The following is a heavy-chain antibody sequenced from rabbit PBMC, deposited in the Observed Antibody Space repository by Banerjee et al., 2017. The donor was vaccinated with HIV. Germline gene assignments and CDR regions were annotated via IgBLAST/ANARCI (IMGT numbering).Heavy chain of an antibody. CDR1: GLNLSNKYV. V-gene: IGHV1S45*01. D-gene: IGHD4-1*01. CDR3: ARDLAGVIGWNFNL. CDR2: IGTGSGST. Sequence: QQQLEESGGGRVNPGGSRTLPGKASGLNLSNKYVMGWFGQAPGKGLEWIGCIGTGSGSTWYASWAKGRFTISKTSSTTVTLQMTSLTAADTATYFCARDLAGVIGWNFNLWGQGTLVTVS. J-gene: IGHJ4*01.